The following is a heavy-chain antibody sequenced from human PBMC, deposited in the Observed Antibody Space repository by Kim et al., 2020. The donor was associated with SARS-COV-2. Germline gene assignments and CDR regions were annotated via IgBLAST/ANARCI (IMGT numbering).Heavy chain of an antibody. Sequence: GGSLRLSCAASGFTFSSYNMNWVRQPPGKGLEWVSYISSSNTTMSYADSVKGRFTISRDNAKNSLYLQMNSLRDEDTAVYYCVGPLKQSRGYWDQGTLVTVSS. CDR3: VGPLKQSRGY. V-gene: IGHV3-48*02. CDR1: GFTFSSYN. D-gene: IGHD6-19*01. J-gene: IGHJ4*02. CDR2: ISSSNTTM.